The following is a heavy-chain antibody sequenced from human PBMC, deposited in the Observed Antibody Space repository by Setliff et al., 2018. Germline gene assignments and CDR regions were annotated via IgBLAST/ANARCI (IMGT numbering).Heavy chain of an antibody. Sequence: PSETLSLTCTVSGGSISSYYWSWIRQPPGKGLEWIGYIYYSGSTNYNPSLKSRVTISVDTSKNQFSLKLSSVTAADTAVYYCARVGFLYYDILTGYPTYFDYWGQGTLVTVSS. D-gene: IGHD3-9*01. CDR2: IYYSGST. J-gene: IGHJ4*02. V-gene: IGHV4-59*08. CDR3: ARVGFLYYDILTGYPTYFDY. CDR1: GGSISSYY.